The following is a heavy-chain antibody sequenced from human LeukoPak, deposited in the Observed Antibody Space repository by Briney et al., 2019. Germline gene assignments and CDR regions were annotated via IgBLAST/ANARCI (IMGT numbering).Heavy chain of an antibody. J-gene: IGHJ4*02. V-gene: IGHV3-30*18. CDR1: GFTFSSYG. CDR2: ISYDGSDK. D-gene: IGHD3-10*01. CDR3: AKDINYYDSGSYTFDY. Sequence: GGSLRLSCAASGFTFSSYGMHWVRQAPGKGLEWVAVISYDGSDKYYADSVKGRFTSSRDNSKNTLYLQINSLRAEDTAVYYCAKDINYYDSGSYTFDYWGQETLVTVSS.